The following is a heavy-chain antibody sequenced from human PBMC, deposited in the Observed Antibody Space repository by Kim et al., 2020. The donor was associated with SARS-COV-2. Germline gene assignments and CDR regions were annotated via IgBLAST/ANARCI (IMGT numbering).Heavy chain of an antibody. CDR2: IYSGGGT. J-gene: IGHJ6*02. Sequence: GGSLRLSCAASGFTVSSNDMSWVRQAPGKGLEWVSIIYSGGGTYYADSVKGRFTISRDNSKNTLYLQMNSLRAEDTAVDYCARDTYYYGMDVWGQGTTVTVSS. CDR3: ARDTYYYGMDV. V-gene: IGHV3-53*01. CDR1: GFTVSSND.